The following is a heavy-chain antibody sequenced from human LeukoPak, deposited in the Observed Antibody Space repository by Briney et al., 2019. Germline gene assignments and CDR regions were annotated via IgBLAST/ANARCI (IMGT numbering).Heavy chain of an antibody. CDR1: GFTFSSYE. V-gene: IGHV3-48*03. CDR2: ISSSGSTI. D-gene: IGHD3-10*01. J-gene: IGHJ5*02. Sequence: GGSLRLSCAASGFTFSSYEMNWVRQAPGKGLEWVSYISSSGSTIYYADSVKGRFTISRDNAKNSLYLQMNSLRAEDTAVCYCARGDGPGWFGELSGWFDPWGQGTLVTVSS. CDR3: ARGDGPGWFGELSGWFDP.